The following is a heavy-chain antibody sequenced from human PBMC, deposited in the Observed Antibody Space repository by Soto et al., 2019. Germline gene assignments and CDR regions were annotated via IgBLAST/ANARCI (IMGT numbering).Heavy chain of an antibody. J-gene: IGHJ4*02. D-gene: IGHD5-18*01. CDR3: ARDPAMAQFDY. Sequence: QVQLVQSGAEVKKPGASVKVCCKASGYTFTNYGISWVRQAPGQGLDWMGWINAYNGNTKYAEKLQGRVTMNTDTCTSTAYMELRSLRSDDTAVYYCARDPAMAQFDYWGQGTLVTVSS. V-gene: IGHV1-18*01. CDR2: INAYNGNT. CDR1: GYTFTNYG.